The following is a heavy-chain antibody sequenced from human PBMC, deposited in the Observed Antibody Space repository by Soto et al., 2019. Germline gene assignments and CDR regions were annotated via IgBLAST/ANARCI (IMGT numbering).Heavy chain of an antibody. CDR2: ISYTGANT. Sequence: GGSLRLSCVASGFTFGRYAMHWVRQPPGRGLEWVAVISYTGANTYYVGSVRGRFTISRDNSKNTLYLQMNSLRAEDTAMCYCAKHMDDSGYFYVEGADHWGQGTLVTVSS. J-gene: IGHJ4*02. V-gene: IGHV3-30*18. CDR1: GFTFGRYA. CDR3: AKHMDDSGYFYVEGADH. D-gene: IGHD3-22*01.